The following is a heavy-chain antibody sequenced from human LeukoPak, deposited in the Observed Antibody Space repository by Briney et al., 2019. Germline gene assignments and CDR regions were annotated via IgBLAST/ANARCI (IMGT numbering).Heavy chain of an antibody. D-gene: IGHD6-25*01. J-gene: IGHJ6*02. CDR1: GFTFSSYG. CDR2: IWYDGSNK. V-gene: IGHV3-33*01. Sequence: GGSLRLSCAAPGFTFSSYGMHWVRQAPGKGLEWVAVIWYDGSNKYYADSVKGRFTISRDNSKNTLYLQMNSLRAEDTAVYYCARGGGPHYYYYYGMDVWGQGTTVTVSS. CDR3: ARGGGPHYYYYYGMDV.